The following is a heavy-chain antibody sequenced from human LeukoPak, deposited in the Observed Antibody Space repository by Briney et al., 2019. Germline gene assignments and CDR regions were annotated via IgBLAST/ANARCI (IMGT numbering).Heavy chain of an antibody. CDR1: GLTFTNHG. J-gene: IGHJ3*01. CDR3: ARSSYSSSSSV. D-gene: IGHD6-6*01. V-gene: IGHV3-7*03. Sequence: GTSLRLSCVTSGLTFTNHGFHWLRQAADKGLEWVASINSDGSEGYYADVVKGRFTISRDNAKNSLYLQINSLRAEDTAVYYCARSSYSSSSSVWGQGTMVTVSS. CDR2: INSDGSEG.